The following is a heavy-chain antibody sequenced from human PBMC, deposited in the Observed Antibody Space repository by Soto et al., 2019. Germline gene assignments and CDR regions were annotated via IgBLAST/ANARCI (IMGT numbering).Heavy chain of an antibody. D-gene: IGHD6-13*01. CDR1: GGSISSSSYY. Sequence: QLQLQESGPGLVKPSETLSLTCTVSGGSISSSSYYWGWIRQPPGKGLEWIGSIYYSGSTYYNPSLKCRVTIPVDTSKNQFSLKLSSVTAADTAVYYCARHQSHSSSYVDPWGQGTLVTVSS. J-gene: IGHJ5*02. V-gene: IGHV4-39*01. CDR2: IYYSGST. CDR3: ARHQSHSSSYVDP.